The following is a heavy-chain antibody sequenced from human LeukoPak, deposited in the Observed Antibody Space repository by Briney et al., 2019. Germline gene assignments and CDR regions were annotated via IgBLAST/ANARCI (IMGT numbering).Heavy chain of an antibody. D-gene: IGHD3-3*01. CDR1: GGSISSGDSY. Sequence: SQTLSLTCTVSGGSISSGDSYWSWIRQPPGKGLKWIGYIYYSGSTYYNPSLKSRVTISVDTSKNHYSLKLSSVTAADTAVYYCAREDFGVANYCDYWGQGTLVTVSS. J-gene: IGHJ4*02. CDR3: AREDFGVANYCDY. CDR2: IYYSGST. V-gene: IGHV4-30-4*08.